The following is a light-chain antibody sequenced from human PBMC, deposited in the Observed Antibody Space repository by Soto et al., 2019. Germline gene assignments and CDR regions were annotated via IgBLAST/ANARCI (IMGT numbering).Light chain of an antibody. Sequence: QSALTQPASVSGSPGQSITISCTGSSSDVGGYNFVSWFQHHPGKAPKLIIYEVNNRPSGVSNRFSASKSGNTASLTISGLQAEDEADYYCGSYSNTATRVFGGGTQLTVL. J-gene: IGLJ7*01. CDR3: GSYSNTATRV. CDR1: SSDVGGYNF. CDR2: EVN. V-gene: IGLV2-14*01.